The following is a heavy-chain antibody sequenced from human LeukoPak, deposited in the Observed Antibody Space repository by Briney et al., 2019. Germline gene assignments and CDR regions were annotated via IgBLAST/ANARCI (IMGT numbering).Heavy chain of an antibody. J-gene: IGHJ4*02. D-gene: IGHD3-3*01. Sequence: GGSLRLSCAASGFTFSDYYMSWIRQAPGKGLEWVSYISSSGSTIYYADSVKGRFTISRDSAKNSLYLQMNSLRAEDTAVYYCARVMSYDFWSGITDYWGQGTLVTVSS. CDR1: GFTFSDYY. CDR2: ISSSGSTI. V-gene: IGHV3-11*01. CDR3: ARVMSYDFWSGITDY.